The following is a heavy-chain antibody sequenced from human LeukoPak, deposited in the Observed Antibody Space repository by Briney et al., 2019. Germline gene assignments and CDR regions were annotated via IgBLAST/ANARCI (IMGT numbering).Heavy chain of an antibody. CDR2: IIPIFGTA. CDR3: ARDYCSSTSCYNFDY. J-gene: IGHJ4*02. Sequence: ASVKVSCKASGGTFSSYAISWVRQAPGQGLEWMGGIIPIFGTANYAQKFQGRVTITADESTSTAYMELSSLRSEDTAVYYCARDYCSSTSCYNFDYWGQGTLVTVSS. V-gene: IGHV1-69*13. D-gene: IGHD2-2*02. CDR1: GGTFSSYA.